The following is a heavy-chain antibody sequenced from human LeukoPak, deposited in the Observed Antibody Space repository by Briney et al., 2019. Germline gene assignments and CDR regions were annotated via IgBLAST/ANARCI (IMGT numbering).Heavy chain of an antibody. D-gene: IGHD3-10*01. CDR2: MNPGSGNT. Sequence: GASVKVSCKASGYTFTSYDINWVRQATGQGLEWMGWMNPGSGNTGYAQKFQGRVTMTRNTFISTAYVELSSLRSEDTAVYYCARAVGSYTMFDPWGQGTLVTVSS. V-gene: IGHV1-8*01. CDR3: ARAVGSYTMFDP. CDR1: GYTFTSYD. J-gene: IGHJ5*02.